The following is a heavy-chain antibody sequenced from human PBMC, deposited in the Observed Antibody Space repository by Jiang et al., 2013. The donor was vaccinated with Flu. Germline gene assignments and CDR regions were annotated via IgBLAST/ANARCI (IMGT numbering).Heavy chain of an antibody. J-gene: IGHJ6*03. CDR1: GGTFSSYA. Sequence: SGAEVKKPGSSVKVSCKASGGTFSSYAISWVRQAPGQGLEWMGGIIPIFGTANYAQKFQGRVTITADESTSTAYMELSSLRSEDTAVYYCARDNITIFGVVIHGTNSDAYYYMDVWGKGTTVTVSS. CDR2: IIPIFGTA. V-gene: IGHV1-69*01. D-gene: IGHD3-3*01. CDR3: ARDNITIFGVVIHGTNSDAYYYMDV.